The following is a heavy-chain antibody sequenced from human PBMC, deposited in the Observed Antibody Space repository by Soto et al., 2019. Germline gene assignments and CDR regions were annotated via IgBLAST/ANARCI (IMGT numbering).Heavy chain of an antibody. Sequence: ESGGGVVQPGRSLRLSCAASGFTFSSYAMHWVRQAPGKGLEWVAVISYDGSNKYYADSVKGRFTISRDNSKNTLYLQMNSLRAEDTAVYYCARDYYGSGSYYNWGQGTLVTVSS. V-gene: IGHV3-30-3*01. CDR3: ARDYYGSGSYYN. D-gene: IGHD3-10*01. J-gene: IGHJ4*02. CDR2: ISYDGSNK. CDR1: GFTFSSYA.